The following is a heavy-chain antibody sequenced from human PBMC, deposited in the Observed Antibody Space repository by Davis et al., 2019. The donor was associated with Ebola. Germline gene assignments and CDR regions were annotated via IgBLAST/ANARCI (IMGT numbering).Heavy chain of an antibody. V-gene: IGHV3-30*03. J-gene: IGHJ6*02. Sequence: WVRQAPGKGLEWVAVISYDGSNKYYADSVKGRFTISRDNSKNTLYLQMNSLRAEDTAVYYCARGMNDLRDLYYYGMDVWGQGTTVTVSS. D-gene: IGHD1-1*01. CDR3: ARGMNDLRDLYYYGMDV. CDR2: ISYDGSNK.